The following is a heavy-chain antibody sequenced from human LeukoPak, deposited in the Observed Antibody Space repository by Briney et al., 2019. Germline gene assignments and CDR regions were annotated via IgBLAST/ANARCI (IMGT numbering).Heavy chain of an antibody. Sequence: PGGSLTLACAASGFTFRDSGMHWVRQAPGKGLEWVTVIYTDGSTKYYADSVKGRFTISRDNSQSTLYLQMNSLRAEDTAVYYCARNSGGRRYYFTEWGQGTLVTVSS. V-gene: IGHV3-33*08. J-gene: IGHJ4*02. CDR2: IYTDGSTK. D-gene: IGHD3-10*01. CDR1: GFTFRDSG. CDR3: ARNSGGRRYYFTE.